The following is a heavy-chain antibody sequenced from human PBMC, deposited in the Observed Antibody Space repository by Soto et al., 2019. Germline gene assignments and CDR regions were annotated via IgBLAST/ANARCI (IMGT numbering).Heavy chain of an antibody. V-gene: IGHV1-18*01. Sequence: QVQLVQSGAEVKKPGASVKVSCKASGYTFTSYGISWVRQAPGQGLEWMGWISAYNGNTNYAQKLQGRVTMTTDTPTRIACMELRSLRSDDTAVDYCARGGCNGGSCSQLPYPCDYSGQATLVTASS. D-gene: IGHD2-15*01. J-gene: IGHJ4*02. CDR3: ARGGCNGGSCSQLPYPCDY. CDR2: ISAYNGNT. CDR1: GYTFTSYG.